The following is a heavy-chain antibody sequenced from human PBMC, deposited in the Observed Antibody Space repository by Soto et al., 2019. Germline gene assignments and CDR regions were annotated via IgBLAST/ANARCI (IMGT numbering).Heavy chain of an antibody. CDR1: GGPLSGYY. Sequence: QVQLQQWGAGLLKPSETLSLTCAVDGGPLSGYYWSWIRQPPGKGLEWIGDINQSGSTNYNPSLKSRVTISLDTSKNQFSLKLSSVTAADTAVYHCAREWHNNGKYGKFDYWGQGTLVTVSS. CDR3: AREWHNNGKYGKFDY. J-gene: IGHJ4*02. D-gene: IGHD1-26*01. CDR2: INQSGST. V-gene: IGHV4-34*01.